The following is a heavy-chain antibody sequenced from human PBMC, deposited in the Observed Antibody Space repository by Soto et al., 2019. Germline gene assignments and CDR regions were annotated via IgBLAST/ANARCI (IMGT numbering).Heavy chain of an antibody. Sequence: SSETLSLTCIVSGDSISSYYWSWIRQPPGKGLEWIGYIYYSGSTNYNPSLKSRVTISVDTSKNQFSLRLSSLTAADTAVYYCARVLDDLRFDPWGQGTLVTVSS. CDR3: ARVLDDLRFDP. D-gene: IGHD3-3*01. J-gene: IGHJ5*02. V-gene: IGHV4-59*01. CDR1: GDSISSYY. CDR2: IYYSGST.